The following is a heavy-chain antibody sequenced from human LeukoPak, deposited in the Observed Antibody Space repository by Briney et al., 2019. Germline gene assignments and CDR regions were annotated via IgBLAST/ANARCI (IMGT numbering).Heavy chain of an antibody. Sequence: ASVKVSCKTSGYFFSHYGISWVRQAPGQGPEWLGWISGFNDNTNCAQRVQGRVTMTTDTATSTAYMELRSLRSDDTAVYYCARDQCSSTSCYVGVGIFDYWGQGTLVTVSS. J-gene: IGHJ4*02. CDR2: ISGFNDNT. V-gene: IGHV1-18*01. CDR1: GYFFSHYG. D-gene: IGHD2-2*01. CDR3: ARDQCSSTSCYVGVGIFDY.